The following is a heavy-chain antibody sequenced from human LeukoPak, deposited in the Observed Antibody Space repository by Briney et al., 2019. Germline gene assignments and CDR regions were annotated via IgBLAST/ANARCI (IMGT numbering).Heavy chain of an antibody. J-gene: IGHJ6*02. CDR2: ISWNSGSI. D-gene: IGHD2-15*01. CDR1: GFTFDDYA. V-gene: IGHV3-9*01. Sequence: GRSLRLSCAASGFTFDDYAMHWVRQAPGKGLEWVSGISWNSGSIGYADSVKGRFTISRDNAKNSLYLQMNGLRAEDTALYYCAKDMRGYCSGGSCYPPLLYYGMDVWGQGTTVTVSS. CDR3: AKDMRGYCSGGSCYPPLLYYGMDV.